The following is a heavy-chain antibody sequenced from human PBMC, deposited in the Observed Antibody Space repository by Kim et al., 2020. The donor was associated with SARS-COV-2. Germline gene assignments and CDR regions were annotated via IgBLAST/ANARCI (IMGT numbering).Heavy chain of an antibody. V-gene: IGHV3-9*01. Sequence: GGSLRLSCAASGFTFDDYAMGWVRQAPGKGLEWVAGITWNSGSICYADSVKGRFAISRDNAKNSLYLQMNSLRTEDTALYYCAGWSYYGMDVWGQGTTVTVSS. J-gene: IGHJ6*02. CDR3: AGWSYYGMDV. D-gene: IGHD6-19*01. CDR2: ITWNSGSI. CDR1: GFTFDDYA.